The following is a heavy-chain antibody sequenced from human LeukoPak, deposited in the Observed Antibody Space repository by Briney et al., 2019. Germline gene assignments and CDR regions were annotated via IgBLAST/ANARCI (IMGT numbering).Heavy chain of an antibody. D-gene: IGHD2-2*01. J-gene: IGHJ4*02. Sequence: ASVKVSCKASGYTFTDYYMHWVRQAPGQGLEWMGWINPKSGGRSYAQGFQGRVTMTRDTSISTAYMELSRLRSDDTAVYYCATGERLVPAAMWFDYWGQGTLVTVSS. CDR1: GYTFTDYY. CDR2: INPKSGGR. CDR3: ATGERLVPAAMWFDY. V-gene: IGHV1-2*02.